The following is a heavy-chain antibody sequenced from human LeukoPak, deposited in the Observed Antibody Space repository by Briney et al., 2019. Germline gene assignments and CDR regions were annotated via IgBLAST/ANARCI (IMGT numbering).Heavy chain of an antibody. CDR1: GYTFTSYY. D-gene: IGHD4-23*01. Sequence: ASVKVSRKASGYTFTSYYIHWVRQAPGQGLEWMGIINPGGGSTSYAQNFQGRVTMTRDTSTSTVYMELSSLRSEDTAIYYCARGGDNSYFDYWGQGTLVTVSS. V-gene: IGHV1-46*01. CDR3: ARGGDNSYFDY. J-gene: IGHJ4*02. CDR2: INPGGGST.